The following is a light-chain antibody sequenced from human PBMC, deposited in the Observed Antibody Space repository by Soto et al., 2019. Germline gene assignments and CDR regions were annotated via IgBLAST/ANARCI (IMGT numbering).Light chain of an antibody. J-gene: IGLJ1*01. V-gene: IGLV2-14*01. CDR2: AVS. Sequence: QSALTQPASVSGSPGQSITISCTGTSSDVGGYNYVSWYQQHPGKAPKTMIYAVSNRPSGVSYRFSGSKSGNTASLTISGLQAEDEADYYCNSYTSSNTLVFGTGNKLTVL. CDR3: NSYTSSNTLV. CDR1: SSDVGGYNY.